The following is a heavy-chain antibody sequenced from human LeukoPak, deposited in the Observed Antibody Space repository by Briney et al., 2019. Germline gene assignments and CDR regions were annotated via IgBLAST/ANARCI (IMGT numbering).Heavy chain of an antibody. J-gene: IGHJ5*02. Sequence: GASVKVSCKTSGGTFNNSAISWVRQAPGQGLEWLGGIMPLFGTAGYAQKLQGRVTMTTDTSTSTAYMELRSLRSDDTAVYYCARAMITFGGVYNWFDPWGQGTLVTVSS. CDR3: ARAMITFGGVYNWFDP. CDR2: IMPLFGTA. V-gene: IGHV1-69*05. D-gene: IGHD3-16*01. CDR1: GGTFNNSA.